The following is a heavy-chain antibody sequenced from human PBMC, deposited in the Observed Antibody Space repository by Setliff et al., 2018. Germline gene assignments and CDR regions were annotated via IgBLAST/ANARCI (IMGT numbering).Heavy chain of an antibody. D-gene: IGHD1-1*01. CDR2: IYSGGTT. CDR1: GDSMNSGVYY. V-gene: IGHV4-39*01. Sequence: KLSETLSLPCKVSGDSMNSGVYYWAWIRQPPGKGLEWIGRIYSGGTTYYNSSLKSRVTISVDTSKSQFSLRLNSVTAADTAVYYCARTGTYRYFDYWGRGTLVTGAS. J-gene: IGHJ4*02. CDR3: ARTGTYRYFDY.